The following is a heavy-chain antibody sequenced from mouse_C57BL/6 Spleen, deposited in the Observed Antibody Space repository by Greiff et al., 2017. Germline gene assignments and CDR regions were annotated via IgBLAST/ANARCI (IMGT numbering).Heavy chain of an antibody. D-gene: IGHD2-2*01. Sequence: EVHLVESGEGLVKPGGSLKLSCAASGFTFSSYAMSWVRQTPEKRLEWVAYISSGGDYIYYADTVKGRFTISRDNARNTLYLQMSSLKSEDTAMYYCTRDYGYDWYAMDYWGQGTSVTVSS. V-gene: IGHV5-9-1*02. CDR3: TRDYGYDWYAMDY. CDR2: ISSGGDYI. CDR1: GFTFSSYA. J-gene: IGHJ4*01.